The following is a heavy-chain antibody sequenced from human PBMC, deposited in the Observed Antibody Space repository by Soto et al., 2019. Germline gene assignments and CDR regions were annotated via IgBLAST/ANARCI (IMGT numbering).Heavy chain of an antibody. CDR3: AHRSIAAAGTYFDY. CDR1: GFSLSTSGVG. CDR2: IYWDDDK. J-gene: IGHJ4*02. V-gene: IGHV2-5*02. D-gene: IGHD6-13*01. Sequence: QITLKESGPTLVKPTQTLTLTCTFSGFSLSTSGVGVGWIRQPPGKALEWLALIYWDDDKRYSPSLKSRLTLTKDTSKNQVVLTMTNMDPVDTATYYCAHRSIAAAGTYFDYWGQGTLVTVSS.